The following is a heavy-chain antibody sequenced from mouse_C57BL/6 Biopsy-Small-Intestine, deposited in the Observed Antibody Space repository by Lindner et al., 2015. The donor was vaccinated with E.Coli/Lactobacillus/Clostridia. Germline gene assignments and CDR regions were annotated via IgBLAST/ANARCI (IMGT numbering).Heavy chain of an antibody. J-gene: IGHJ2*01. Sequence: VQLQESGPELAKPGTSVRLACKASGYTFTNYDINWVIQRPGQGLEWIGWIYPGNYNTKYNEKFKDKATLTVDTSSSTAYMELHSLTSEDSAVYFCARWGLNWHFFDFWGQGTTLTVSA. CDR1: GYTFTNYD. D-gene: IGHD4-1*02. CDR3: ARWGLNWHFFDF. CDR2: IYPGNYNT. V-gene: IGHV1-85*01.